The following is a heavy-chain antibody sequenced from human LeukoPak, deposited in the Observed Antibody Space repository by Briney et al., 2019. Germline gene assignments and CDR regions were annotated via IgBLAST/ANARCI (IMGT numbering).Heavy chain of an antibody. V-gene: IGHV3-21*01. CDR3: ARDPLMVRGVITYMDV. J-gene: IGHJ6*03. D-gene: IGHD3-10*01. Sequence: NPGGSLRLSCAASGFTFSSYAMHWVRQAPGKGLEWVSSISSSSSYIYYADSVKGRFTISRDNAKNSLYLQMNSLRAEDTAVYYCARDPLMVRGVITYMDVWGKGTTVTVSS. CDR1: GFTFSSYA. CDR2: ISSSSSYI.